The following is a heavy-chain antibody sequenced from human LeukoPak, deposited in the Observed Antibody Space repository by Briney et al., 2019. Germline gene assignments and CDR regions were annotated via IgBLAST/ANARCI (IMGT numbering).Heavy chain of an antibody. CDR2: MSYDGSHK. D-gene: IGHD5-12*01. CDR3: ARDVGGYAFDY. CDR1: GFTFTSYT. Sequence: GGSLRLSCVASGFTFTSYTMHWARQAPGKGLEWVAVMSYDGSHKFHADSVKGRFTISRDNSKNTVYLQVNSLRDEDTAIYYCARDVGGYAFDYWGQGTLVTVSS. J-gene: IGHJ4*02. V-gene: IGHV3-30*04.